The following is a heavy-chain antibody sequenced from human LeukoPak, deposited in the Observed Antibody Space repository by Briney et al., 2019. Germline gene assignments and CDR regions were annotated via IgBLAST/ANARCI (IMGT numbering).Heavy chain of an antibody. Sequence: GGSLRLSCAASGFTFSNYWMNWVRQAPGKGLEWVANIKQVGGEKSYVDSVKGRFTISRDNAKNSLHLQMNSLRAEDTAVYYCARVGTAEGTLEDYWGQGTLVTVSS. V-gene: IGHV3-7*01. CDR3: ARVGTAEGTLEDY. CDR2: IKQVGGEK. CDR1: GFTFSNYW. D-gene: IGHD6-13*01. J-gene: IGHJ4*02.